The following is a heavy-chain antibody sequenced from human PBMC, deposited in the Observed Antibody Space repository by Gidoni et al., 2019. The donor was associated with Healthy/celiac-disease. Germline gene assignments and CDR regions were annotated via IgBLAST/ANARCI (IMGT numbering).Heavy chain of an antibody. CDR3: AKNRGSGYYDSSGYPVLLGWFDP. D-gene: IGHD3-22*01. CDR2: ISGSGGST. CDR1: GFPFSSYA. V-gene: IGHV3-23*01. J-gene: IGHJ5*02. Sequence: EVQLLESGGGLVQPGGSLRLSCAASGFPFSSYAMSWVRQAPGQGLEGVSAISGSGGSTYYADSVKGRFTISRDNSKNTLYLQMNSLRAEDTSVYYCAKNRGSGYYDSSGYPVLLGWFDPWGQGTLVTVSS.